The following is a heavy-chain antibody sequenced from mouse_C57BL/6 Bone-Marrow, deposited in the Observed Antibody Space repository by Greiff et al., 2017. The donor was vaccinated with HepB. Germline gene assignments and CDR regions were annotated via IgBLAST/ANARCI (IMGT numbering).Heavy chain of an antibody. D-gene: IGHD2-1*01. CDR3: ARTPPIYYAPFDY. V-gene: IGHV1-55*01. CDR1: GYTFTSYW. CDR2: SYPGSGST. J-gene: IGHJ2*01. Sequence: VQLQQPGAELVKPGASVKMSCKASGYTFTSYWITWVKQRPGQGLEWIGDSYPGSGSTNYNEKFKSKATLTVDTSSSTAYMQLSSLTSEDSAVYYCARTPPIYYAPFDYWGQGTTLTVSS.